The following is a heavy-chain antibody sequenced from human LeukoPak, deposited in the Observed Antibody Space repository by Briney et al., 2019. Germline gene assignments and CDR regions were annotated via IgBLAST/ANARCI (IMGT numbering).Heavy chain of an antibody. CDR3: ARAPITMIVVAGPYYFDY. D-gene: IGHD3-22*01. CDR1: GGSISSYY. Sequence: SETLSLTCTVSGGSISSYYWSWIRQPPGKGLEWIGYIYYSGSTKYNPSLKSRVTISVDTSKNQFSLKLSSVTAADTAVYYCARAPITMIVVAGPYYFDYWGQGTLVTVSS. J-gene: IGHJ4*02. V-gene: IGHV4-59*01. CDR2: IYYSGST.